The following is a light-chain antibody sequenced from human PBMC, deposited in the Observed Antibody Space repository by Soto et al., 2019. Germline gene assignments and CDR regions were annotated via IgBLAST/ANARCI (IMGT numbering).Light chain of an antibody. CDR1: QSISSH. V-gene: IGKV1-39*01. CDR3: QQSYSTPIS. J-gene: IGKJ5*01. Sequence: DSRMAQSPSSLSASGGDTVTISCRACQSISSHLNWYQQKPGKAPNLLMYTASNLQSGVPSRFSGSGSGTDFTLTISSLQPEDFATYYCQQSYSTPISFGQGTRLEIK. CDR2: TAS.